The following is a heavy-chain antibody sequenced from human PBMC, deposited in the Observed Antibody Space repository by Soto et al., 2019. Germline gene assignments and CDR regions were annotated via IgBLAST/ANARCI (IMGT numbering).Heavy chain of an antibody. V-gene: IGHV3-11*01. Sequence: QVQLVESGGCLVKPGGSLRLSCAATGFPFSDYYMSWIRQAPGKGLEWVSYSSTSGSTINYADSVKGRCTISGDNAKNSMYLQMNSLRAEDTSGYYCARGSPPPDDWGQGTLVTVSS. J-gene: IGHJ4*02. CDR1: GFPFSDYY. CDR3: ARGSPPPDD. CDR2: SSTSGSTI.